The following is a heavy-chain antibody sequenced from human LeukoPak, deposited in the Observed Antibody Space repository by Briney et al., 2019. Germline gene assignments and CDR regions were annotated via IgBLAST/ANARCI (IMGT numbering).Heavy chain of an antibody. Sequence: ASVKVSCKASGYTFTSYYMHWVRQAPGQGLEWMGIINPSGGSTSYAQKFQGRVTMTRDTSTSTVYMELSSLRSEDTAVYYCARAPRITMVRGAPDYWGQGTLVTVSS. CDR3: ARAPRITMVRGAPDY. CDR2: INPSGGST. CDR1: GYTFTSYY. D-gene: IGHD3-10*01. V-gene: IGHV1-46*01. J-gene: IGHJ4*02.